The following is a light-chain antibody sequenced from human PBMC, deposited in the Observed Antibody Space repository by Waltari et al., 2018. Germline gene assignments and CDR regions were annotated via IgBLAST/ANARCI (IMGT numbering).Light chain of an antibody. CDR3: QQYGSSPVT. CDR2: GAS. J-gene: IGKJ3*01. V-gene: IGKV3-20*01. CDR1: QSVSSTY. Sequence: EIVFTQSPGTLSLSPGESATLSCRTSQSVSSTYLAWYQQKPGQAPRLLIHGASSRVTGLPDRFSGSGSGTDFTLTISRLEPEDFAVYYCQQYGSSPVTFGPGTKVDIK.